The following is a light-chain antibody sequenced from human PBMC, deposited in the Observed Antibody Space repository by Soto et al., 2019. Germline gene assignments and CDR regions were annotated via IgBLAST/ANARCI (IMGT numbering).Light chain of an antibody. Sequence: QSALTQPPSASGSPGQSVTISCTGTSSDVGGYKYVSWYQQHPGKAPKLMISEVSKRPSGVPDRFSGSKSGNTASLTVSRLQAEDEADYYCSSYAGSNNFVFGTGTKVTVL. V-gene: IGLV2-8*01. CDR1: SSDVGGYKY. J-gene: IGLJ1*01. CDR2: EVS. CDR3: SSYAGSNNFV.